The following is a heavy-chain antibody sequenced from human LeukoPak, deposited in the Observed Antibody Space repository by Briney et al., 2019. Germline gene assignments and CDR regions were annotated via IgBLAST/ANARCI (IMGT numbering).Heavy chain of an antibody. D-gene: IGHD6-19*01. CDR2: ISGSGDST. CDR3: AQGSVAVAGSPGAY. Sequence: PGGSLRLSCAASGFTFSSYAMSWVRQAPGKGLEWVSAISGSGDSTYYADSVKGRFTISRDNSKNTLFLQMNSLRAEDTAVYYCAQGSVAVAGSPGAYWGQGTLVTVSS. CDR1: GFTFSSYA. V-gene: IGHV3-23*01. J-gene: IGHJ4*02.